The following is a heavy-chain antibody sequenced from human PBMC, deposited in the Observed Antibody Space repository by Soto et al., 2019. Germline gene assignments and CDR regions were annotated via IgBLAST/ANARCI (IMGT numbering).Heavy chain of an antibody. V-gene: IGHV1-18*01. CDR3: ARDRNWVDP. Sequence: ASVKVSCKASGFTFINSAIQWVRQAPGQGLEWMGWMSTSNGNTNYAQKLQGRVTMTTDTSTSTANMELRSLRPDDTAVYFCARDRNWVDPWGQGTLVTVSS. CDR2: MSTSNGNT. CDR1: GFTFINSA. J-gene: IGHJ5*02.